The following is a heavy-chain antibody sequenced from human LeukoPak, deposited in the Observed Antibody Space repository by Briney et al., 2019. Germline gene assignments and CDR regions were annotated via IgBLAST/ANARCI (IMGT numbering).Heavy chain of an antibody. CDR2: IDHSGNT. D-gene: IGHD2-21*01. CDR3: ARQGSISAFDF. J-gene: IGHJ4*02. V-gene: IGHV4-34*01. CDR1: IGSFSGYH. Sequence: SETLSLTCAVYIGSFSGYHWSWIRQPPGRWLEWIGEIDHSGNTKYNPSLKSRVTISVDTSKNQFSLKLRALTAADTAVYFCARQGSISAFDFWGRGTLVTVSS.